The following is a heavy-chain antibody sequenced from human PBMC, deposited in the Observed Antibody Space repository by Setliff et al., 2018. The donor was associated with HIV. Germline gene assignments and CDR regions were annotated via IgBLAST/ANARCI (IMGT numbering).Heavy chain of an antibody. CDR3: ARREIEMATHGDAFDI. Sequence: SETLSLTCTVSGGSISSSSYYLGWIRQPPGKGLEWIGSIYYSGSTYYNPSLKSRVTLSVDTSKNQFSLKLSSVTAADTALYYCARREIEMATHGDAFDIWGQGTMVTVSS. CDR1: GGSISSSSYY. J-gene: IGHJ3*02. V-gene: IGHV4-39*07. CDR2: IYYSGST. D-gene: IGHD5-12*01.